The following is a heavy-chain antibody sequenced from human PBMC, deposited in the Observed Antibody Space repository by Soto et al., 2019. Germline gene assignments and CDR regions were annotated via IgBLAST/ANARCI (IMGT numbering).Heavy chain of an antibody. J-gene: IGHJ6*02. V-gene: IGHV1-58*02. D-gene: IGHD3-22*01. CDR3: VASEVVIVNYYYYYGMDV. CDR2: IVVGSGNT. CDR1: GFTFTSSA. Sequence: GASVKVSCKASGFTFTSSAMQWVRQARGQRLELIGWIVVGSGNTNYAQKFQERVTITRDMSASTAYMELSSLRSEDTAVYYCVASEVVIVNYYYYYGMDVWGQGTTVTVSS.